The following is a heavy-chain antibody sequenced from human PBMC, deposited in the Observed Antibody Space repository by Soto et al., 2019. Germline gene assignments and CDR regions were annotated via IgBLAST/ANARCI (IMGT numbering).Heavy chain of an antibody. V-gene: IGHV3-23*01. Sequence: VQLLESGGGLVHPGGSLRLSCAASGFTFTSYAMSWVRQAPGKGLEWVSAVSGSGGSTFYADSVKGRFTISRHNSTDTVYLQMYSLRVEDTAVYYCAKARKYSSPYDSWGQGTLVTVSS. J-gene: IGHJ5*01. CDR2: VSGSGGST. CDR1: GFTFTSYA. D-gene: IGHD6-19*01. CDR3: AKARKYSSPYDS.